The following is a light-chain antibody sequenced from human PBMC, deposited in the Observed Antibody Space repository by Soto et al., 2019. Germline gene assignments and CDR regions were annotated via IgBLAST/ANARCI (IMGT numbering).Light chain of an antibody. CDR2: DVS. V-gene: IGKV3-20*01. Sequence: IVLTQSPDTLSLSPGQRATLSCRASQSVSRRYLAWYQQKPGQAPILLIYDVSEGASDIPDRFSGSGSGTDFTLTINRLVPEDVAVYYCQYQGSFGGGTKVEIE. CDR3: QYQGS. J-gene: IGKJ4*01. CDR1: QSVSRRY.